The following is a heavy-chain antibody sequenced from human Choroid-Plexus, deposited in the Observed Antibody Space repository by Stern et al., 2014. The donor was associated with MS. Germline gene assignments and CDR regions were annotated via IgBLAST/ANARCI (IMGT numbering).Heavy chain of an antibody. CDR2: VSYDGSNK. D-gene: IGHD2/OR15-2a*01. V-gene: IGHV3-30*18. CDR1: GFTFGSCA. CDR3: AKDRQYLTYF. Sequence: VQLEESGGGVVQHGRPLRLSCVASGFTFGSCAMHWVRQAPGKGLEWVAGVSYDGSNKYYADSVKGRFTISRDNSQNALYMQMSSLRPEDTAVYYCAKDRQYLTYF. J-gene: IGHJ2*01.